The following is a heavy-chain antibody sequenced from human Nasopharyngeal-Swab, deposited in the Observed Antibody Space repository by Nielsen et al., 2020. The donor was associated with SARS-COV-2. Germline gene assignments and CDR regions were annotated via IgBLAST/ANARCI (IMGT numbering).Heavy chain of an antibody. CDR3: ARELGVGLFDY. CDR2: ISPYNDYT. J-gene: IGHJ4*02. V-gene: IGHV1-18*01. CDR1: GYTLSSYG. Sequence: ASVKVSCKTSGYTLSSYGIAWVRQAPGQGLEWLGWISPYNDYTHYAQKFQGSVTTTSDTSTSTAYLELRSLTSDDTAVYYCARELGVGLFDYWGQGTLVTVSS. D-gene: IGHD3-16*01.